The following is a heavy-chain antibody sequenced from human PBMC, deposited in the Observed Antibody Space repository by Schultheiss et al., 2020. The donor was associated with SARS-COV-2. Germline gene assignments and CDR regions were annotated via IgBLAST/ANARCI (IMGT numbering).Heavy chain of an antibody. CDR1: GFTFSSYS. V-gene: IGHV3-19*01. CDR2: VSWNGSRT. D-gene: IGHD2-15*01. CDR3: ARTSGVAATPDYYYGMDV. J-gene: IGHJ6*02. Sequence: GESLKISCAASGFTFSSYSMNWVRQAPGKGLEWVSGVSWNGSRTHYADSVKGRFTISRDNAKNSLYLQMNSLRAEDTAVYYCARTSGVAATPDYYYGMDVWGQGTTVTVSS.